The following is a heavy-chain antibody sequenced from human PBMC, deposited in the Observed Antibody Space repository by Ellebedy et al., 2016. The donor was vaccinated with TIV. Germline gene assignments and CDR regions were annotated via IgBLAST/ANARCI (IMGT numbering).Heavy chain of an antibody. CDR3: ATYSMGRLDY. V-gene: IGHV4-39*01. Sequence: MPSETLSLTCTVSGGSISSSSYYWGWLRQPPGKGLEWIGSIYYIGNTYYNPSLKSHVTISVDTSNNQCSLKVTSVTAADTAIYYCATYSMGRLDYWGQGTLVTVSS. J-gene: IGHJ4*02. D-gene: IGHD4-11*01. CDR2: IYYIGNT. CDR1: GGSISSSSYY.